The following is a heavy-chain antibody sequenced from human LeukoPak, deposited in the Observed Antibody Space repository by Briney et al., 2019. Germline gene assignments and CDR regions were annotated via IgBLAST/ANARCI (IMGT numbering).Heavy chain of an antibody. V-gene: IGHV3-23*01. Sequence: PGGSLRLSCAASGFTFSSYAMSWVRQAPGKGLERVSAISGSGGSTYYADSVKGRFTISRDNSKNTLYLQMNSLRAEDTAVYYCAKNGGLAARRWNYFDYWGQGTLVTVSS. CDR2: ISGSGGST. J-gene: IGHJ4*02. D-gene: IGHD6-6*01. CDR1: GFTFSSYA. CDR3: AKNGGLAARRWNYFDY.